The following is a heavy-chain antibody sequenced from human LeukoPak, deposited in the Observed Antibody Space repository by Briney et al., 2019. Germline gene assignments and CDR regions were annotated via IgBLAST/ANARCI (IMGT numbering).Heavy chain of an antibody. CDR2: INTNTGNP. V-gene: IGHV7-4-1*02. CDR1: GYTFTSNY. D-gene: IGHD5-18*01. CDR3: ARDNGGGYSYGWPFDY. Sequence: ASVKVSCKAFGYTFTSNYMHWVRQAPGQGLEWMGWINTNTGNPTYVEGFTGRFVFSLDTSVSTAYLQISSLKAEDTAVYYCARDNGGGYSYGWPFDYWGQGTVVTVSS. J-gene: IGHJ4*02.